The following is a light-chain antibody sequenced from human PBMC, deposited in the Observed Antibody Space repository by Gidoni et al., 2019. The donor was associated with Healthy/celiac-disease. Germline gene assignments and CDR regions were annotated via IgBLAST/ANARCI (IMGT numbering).Light chain of an antibody. Sequence: DILMTQSPLSLLVTPGEPAAISCRSSQSLLHSNGYNYLDWYLQKPGQSPQLLLYLGSNRASGVPDRFSGSGSGTDFTLKISRVEAEDVGVYYCMQDVQTPRTFGQGTKVEIK. CDR1: QSLLHSNGYNY. CDR3: MQDVQTPRT. V-gene: IGKV2-28*01. J-gene: IGKJ1*01. CDR2: LGS.